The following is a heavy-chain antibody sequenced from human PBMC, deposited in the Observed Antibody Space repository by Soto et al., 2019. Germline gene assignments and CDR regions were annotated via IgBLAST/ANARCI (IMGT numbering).Heavy chain of an antibody. D-gene: IGHD1-7*01. Sequence: ASVKVSCKASGYTFTSYGISWVRQAPGQGLEWMGWISAYNGNTNYAQKLQGRVTMTTDTSTSTAYMELRSLRSDDTAVYYCARQGYNWNYANAFDIWGQGTMVTVSS. CDR3: ARQGYNWNYANAFDI. CDR2: ISAYNGNT. J-gene: IGHJ3*02. CDR1: GYTFTSYG. V-gene: IGHV1-18*01.